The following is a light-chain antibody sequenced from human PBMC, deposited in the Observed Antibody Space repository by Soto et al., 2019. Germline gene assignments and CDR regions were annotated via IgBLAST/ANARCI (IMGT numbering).Light chain of an antibody. CDR3: RHYRASLRT. J-gene: IGKJ1*01. CDR2: GAS. V-gene: IGKV3-20*01. Sequence: EIVLTQSPGTLSLSPGERATLSCRASQSVISTYLAWYQQKPGQAPRLLIYGASSRATGIPDRFSGSESGTDFTLTISRLECEDFAVYYCRHYRASLRTCDQGTKVVTK. CDR1: QSVISTY.